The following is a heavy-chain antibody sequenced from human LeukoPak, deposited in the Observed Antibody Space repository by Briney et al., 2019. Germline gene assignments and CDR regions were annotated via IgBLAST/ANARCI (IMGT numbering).Heavy chain of an antibody. CDR3: ARGDNEA. Sequence: GGSLRLSCAASGFIFNSYWMTWVRQAPGKGLEWVANIKQDGSEKQYVDSVKGRFTISRDNAKNSLYLQMNNLRAEDTAVYYCARGDNEAWGQGTLVTVSS. J-gene: IGHJ5*02. V-gene: IGHV3-7*01. CDR2: IKQDGSEK. CDR1: GFIFNSYW. D-gene: IGHD5-24*01.